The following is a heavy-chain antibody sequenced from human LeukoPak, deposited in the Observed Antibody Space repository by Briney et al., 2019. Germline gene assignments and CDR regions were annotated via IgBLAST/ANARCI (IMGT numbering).Heavy chain of an antibody. D-gene: IGHD2-21*02. Sequence: GGSLRLSCAASGFTFSRYWMNWVRQAPGKGLEWVANIKQDGSEKYYVDSVKGRFTISRDNAKNSLYLQMNSLRAEDTAVYYCALCGGDCCKQHYWGQGTLVTVSS. CDR2: IKQDGSEK. J-gene: IGHJ4*02. V-gene: IGHV3-7*05. CDR3: ALCGGDCCKQHY. CDR1: GFTFSRYW.